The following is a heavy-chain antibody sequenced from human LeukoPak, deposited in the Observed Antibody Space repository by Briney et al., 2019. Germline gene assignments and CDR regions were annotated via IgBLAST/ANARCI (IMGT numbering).Heavy chain of an antibody. Sequence: ASVKVSCKASGYTFSGHYMHWVREAPGQGLEWMGWINPNTGGTKYAQKFQGRVTMTRDTSISTAYMELSRLSSDDTAMYYCARDFRSYYYDNSGFSDAFDIWAQGTKVTVSS. J-gene: IGHJ3*02. D-gene: IGHD3-22*01. CDR1: GYTFSGHY. CDR2: INPNTGGT. CDR3: ARDFRSYYYDNSGFSDAFDI. V-gene: IGHV1-2*02.